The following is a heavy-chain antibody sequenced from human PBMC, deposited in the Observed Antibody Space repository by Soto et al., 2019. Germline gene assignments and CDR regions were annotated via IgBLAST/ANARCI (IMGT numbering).Heavy chain of an antibody. Sequence: QVQLVQSGAEVKKPGASVKVSCKASGYTFTSYYMHWVRQAPGQGLEWMGIINPSGGSTSYAQKFQGRVTMTRDTSTSTVYMELSSLRSEDTAVYYCAGGVSQQLTTYYYYMDVWGKGTTVTVSS. CDR2: INPSGGST. D-gene: IGHD6-13*01. CDR1: GYTFTSYY. J-gene: IGHJ6*03. V-gene: IGHV1-46*03. CDR3: AGGVSQQLTTYYYYMDV.